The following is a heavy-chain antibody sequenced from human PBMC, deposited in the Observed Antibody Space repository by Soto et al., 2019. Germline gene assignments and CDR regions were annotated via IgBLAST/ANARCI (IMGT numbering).Heavy chain of an antibody. Sequence: QITLKESGPTQVKPTQTITLTCTASGLSFGTSGVGVGWIRQPPGEALEWLALIYWNDDKRYSPSLKSSLTITKDTSKNQVVLTMTNVDPVDTATYYCASMTTVATAAFDIWGQGTMVTVSS. J-gene: IGHJ3*02. CDR1: GLSFGTSGVG. CDR3: ASMTTVATAAFDI. D-gene: IGHD4-17*01. CDR2: IYWNDDK. V-gene: IGHV2-5*01.